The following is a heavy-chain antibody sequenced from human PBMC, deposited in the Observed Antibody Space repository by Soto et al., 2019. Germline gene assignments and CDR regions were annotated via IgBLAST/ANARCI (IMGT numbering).Heavy chain of an antibody. CDR3: AGRDCSGTNCYYLDYYYMDV. CDR1: GGSSSSYY. CDR2: IYYSGST. J-gene: IGHJ6*03. D-gene: IGHD2-2*01. Sequence: QVQLQESGPGLVRPSETLSLTCTVSGGSSSSYYWTWIRQSPGKGLEWIGYIYYSGSTDYNPSLRGRLAISIDTSKNQFSLRLNSMTAADTAVYYCAGRDCSGTNCYYLDYYYMDVWGKGTTVTVSS. V-gene: IGHV4-59*08.